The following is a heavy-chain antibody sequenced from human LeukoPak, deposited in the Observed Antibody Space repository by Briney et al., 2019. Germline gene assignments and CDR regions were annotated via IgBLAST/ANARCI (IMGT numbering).Heavy chain of an antibody. CDR2: INHSGST. Sequence: SETLSLTCAVYGGSFSGYYWSWIRQPPGKGLGWIGEINHSGSTNYNPSLKSRVTISVDTSKNQFSLKLSSVTAADTAVYYCARGIGYCSSTSCYGGWFDPWGQGTLVTVSS. V-gene: IGHV4-34*01. J-gene: IGHJ5*02. CDR3: ARGIGYCSSTSCYGGWFDP. D-gene: IGHD2-2*01. CDR1: GGSFSGYY.